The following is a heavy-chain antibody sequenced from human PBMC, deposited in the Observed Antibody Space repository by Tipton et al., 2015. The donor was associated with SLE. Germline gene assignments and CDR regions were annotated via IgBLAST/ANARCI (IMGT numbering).Heavy chain of an antibody. V-gene: IGHV4-34*01. J-gene: IGHJ5*02. CDR3: ARDGTPPQYMYYDFWSGYYGDWFDP. D-gene: IGHD3-3*01. CDR2: ITHSGST. Sequence: LRLSCAVYGGSFSDYSWSWIRQPPGKGLEWIGEITHSGSTNYNPPLRSRVTISRDTSEKQVSLKLTSVTAADTAVYYCARDGTPPQYMYYDFWSGYYGDWFDPWGQGTLVTVSS. CDR1: GGSFSDYS.